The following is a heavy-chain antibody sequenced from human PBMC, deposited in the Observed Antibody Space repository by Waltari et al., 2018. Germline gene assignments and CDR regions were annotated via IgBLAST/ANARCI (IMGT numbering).Heavy chain of an antibody. CDR1: GFRFSKYA. V-gene: IGHV3-23*04. CDR3: AKDQGYAGKDGDLRH. D-gene: IGHD2-2*01. CDR2: ISGAGENS. J-gene: IGHJ1*01. Sequence: EVQLVESGGGLVQPGGSLKLACGVSGFRFSKYARMWFRQAPGKGLEWFSGISGAGENSYYADSVKGRFTISRDNSKNILFLQMNSLRAEDTAVYYCAKDQGYAGKDGDLRHWGQGSLVSVSS.